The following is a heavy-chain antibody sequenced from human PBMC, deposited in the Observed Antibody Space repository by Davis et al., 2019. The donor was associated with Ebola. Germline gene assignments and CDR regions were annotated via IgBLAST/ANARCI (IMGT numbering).Heavy chain of an antibody. Sequence: AASVKVSCKASGYTFTGYYMHWVRQAPGQGLEWMGWINPNSGGTNYAQKFQGWVTMTRDTSISTAYMELSRLRSEDTAVYYCALAGDSSPGYNAFDIWGQGTMVTVSS. J-gene: IGHJ3*02. CDR3: ALAGDSSPGYNAFDI. D-gene: IGHD6-6*01. V-gene: IGHV1-2*04. CDR2: INPNSGGT. CDR1: GYTFTGYY.